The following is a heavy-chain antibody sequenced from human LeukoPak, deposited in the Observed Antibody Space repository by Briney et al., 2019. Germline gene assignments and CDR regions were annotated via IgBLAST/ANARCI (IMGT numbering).Heavy chain of an antibody. Sequence: GGSLRLSCAASGFTFSSCWMSWVRQAPGKGLEWVANIKQDGSQKYYVDSVKGRFTISRDNAQNSLYLQMNSLRAEDTAMYYCARRDTAMGRTWWFGPWGQGTLVTVSS. V-gene: IGHV3-7*01. J-gene: IGHJ5*02. D-gene: IGHD5-18*01. CDR2: IKQDGSQK. CDR3: ARRDTAMGRTWWFGP. CDR1: GFTFSSCW.